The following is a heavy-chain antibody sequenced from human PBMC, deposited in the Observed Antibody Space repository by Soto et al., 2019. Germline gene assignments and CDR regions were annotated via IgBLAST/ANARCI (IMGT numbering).Heavy chain of an antibody. CDR3: ARDRGAYCGGDCYSFVDY. CDR2: ISYDGSNK. CDR1: GFTFSSYA. V-gene: IGHV3-30-3*01. J-gene: IGHJ4*02. D-gene: IGHD2-21*02. Sequence: QVQLVESGGGVVQPGRSLRLSCAASGFTFSSYAMHWVRQAPGKGLEWVAVISYDGSNKYYADSVKGRFTISRDNSQNTLYLQMNSLRAEDTAVYYCARDRGAYCGGDCYSFVDYWGQGTLVTVSS.